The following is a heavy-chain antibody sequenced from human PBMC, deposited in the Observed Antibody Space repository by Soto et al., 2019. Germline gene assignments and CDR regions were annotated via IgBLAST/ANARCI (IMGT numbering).Heavy chain of an antibody. CDR3: ATLPRLDGMDV. J-gene: IGHJ6*02. CDR2: IFHTGST. V-gene: IGHV4-38-2*01. Sequence: PSETLSLTCAVSGYSISSGHSCGCIRQPPGKGLEWIGSIFHTGSTYYNPSLKSRVTLSVDTSKNQFSLKLSSVTAADTAVYFCATLPRLDGMDVWGQGTTVTVSS. CDR1: GYSISSGHS. D-gene: IGHD6-25*01.